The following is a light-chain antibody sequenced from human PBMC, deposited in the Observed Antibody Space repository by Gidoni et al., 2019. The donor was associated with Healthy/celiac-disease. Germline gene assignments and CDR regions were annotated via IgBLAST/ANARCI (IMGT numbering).Light chain of an antibody. CDR1: QSVSSSY. Sequence: EIVLTQSPGTLSLSPGERATLSCRASQSVSSSYLAWYQQKPGQAPRLLIYGASSRATGIPDRFSGSGSGTDVTLTISRLGPEDFAVYYCQGYTFGQGTKLEIK. V-gene: IGKV3-20*01. CDR3: QGYT. CDR2: GAS. J-gene: IGKJ2*01.